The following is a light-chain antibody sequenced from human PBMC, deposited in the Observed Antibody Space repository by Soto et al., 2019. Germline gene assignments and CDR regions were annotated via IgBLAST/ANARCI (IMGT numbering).Light chain of an antibody. CDR3: QKYNSAPLT. V-gene: IGKV1-27*01. CDR1: QAIGVY. CDR2: AAS. J-gene: IGKJ4*01. Sequence: DIQVTQSPSSLSASLGDRVTITCRANQAIGVYLAWFQQQPGKVPKLLIYAASALQSGVPSRFSGSGSGTXXXXXXXXXXXXXIATYYCQKYNSAPLTFGGGTKVEI.